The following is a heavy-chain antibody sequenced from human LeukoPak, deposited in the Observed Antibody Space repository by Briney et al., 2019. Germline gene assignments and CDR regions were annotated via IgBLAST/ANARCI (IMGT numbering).Heavy chain of an antibody. J-gene: IGHJ4*02. V-gene: IGHV1-69*05. CDR1: GGAFSSYA. CDR2: IIPIFGTA. CDR3: ASSRGDSSGYYRLFLDY. D-gene: IGHD3-22*01. Sequence: SVKVSCKASGGAFSSYAIGWVRQAPGQGLEWMGGIIPIFGTANYAQKFQGRVTITTDESTSTAYMELSSLRSEDTAVYYCASSRGDSSGYYRLFLDYWGQGTLVTVSS.